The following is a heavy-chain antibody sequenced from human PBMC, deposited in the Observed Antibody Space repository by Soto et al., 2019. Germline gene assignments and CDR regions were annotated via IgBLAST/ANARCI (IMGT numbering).Heavy chain of an antibody. CDR1: GFTFSSYA. CDR3: AKDFSDRDPLGDLDAFDI. V-gene: IGHV3-23*01. D-gene: IGHD4-17*01. CDR2: ISGSGGST. Sequence: GGSLRLSCAASGFTFSSYAMSWVRQAPGKGLEWVSAISGSGGSTYYADSVKGRFTISRDNSKNTLYLQMNSLRAEDTAVYYCAKDFSDRDPLGDLDAFDIWGQGTMVTVSS. J-gene: IGHJ3*02.